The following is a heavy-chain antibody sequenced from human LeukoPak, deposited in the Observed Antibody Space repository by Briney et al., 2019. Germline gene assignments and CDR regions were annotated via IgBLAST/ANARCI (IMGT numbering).Heavy chain of an antibody. CDR3: ARVVASTRFDP. J-gene: IGHJ5*02. D-gene: IGHD5-12*01. Sequence: SETLSLTCTVSGGSISDAAYYWSWIRQHPGEGLKWIGYIYYSGSTNYNPSLKSRVTISVDTSKNQFSLKLSSVTAADTAVYYCARVVASTRFDPWGQGTLVTVSS. CDR1: GGSISDAAYY. V-gene: IGHV4-61*08. CDR2: IYYSGST.